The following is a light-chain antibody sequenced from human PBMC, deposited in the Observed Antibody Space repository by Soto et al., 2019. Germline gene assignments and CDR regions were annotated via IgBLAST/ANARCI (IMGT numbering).Light chain of an antibody. J-gene: IGLJ1*01. CDR3: TSYAGGNNV. Sequence: QSVLTQPPSASGSPGQSVTISCTGTSSDVGGYNYVSWYQQHPGKVPKLMVYEVNKRPSGVPDRFSGSKSGNTASLTVSGLHTNDEPYYYCTSYAGGNNVFGTGTKLTVL. CDR2: EVN. V-gene: IGLV2-8*01. CDR1: SSDVGGYNY.